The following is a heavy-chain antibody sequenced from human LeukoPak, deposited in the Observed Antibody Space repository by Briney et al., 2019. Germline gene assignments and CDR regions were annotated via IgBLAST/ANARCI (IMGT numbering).Heavy chain of an antibody. CDR1: GFTFTSFA. V-gene: IGHV3-23*01. Sequence: PGGSLRLSCAAAGFTFTSFAMSWVPKAPGKGLEWVSTSRSGVATYYANSVKGRFTISRDNAKNSLYLQMNSLRAEDTAVYYCARSSRELGGYAPWELMPPFDYWGQGTLVTVSS. CDR3: ARSSRELGGYAPWELMPPFDY. J-gene: IGHJ4*02. CDR2: SRSGVAT. D-gene: IGHD1-7*01.